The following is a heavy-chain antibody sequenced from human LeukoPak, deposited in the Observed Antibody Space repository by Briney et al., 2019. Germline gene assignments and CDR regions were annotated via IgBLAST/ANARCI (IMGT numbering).Heavy chain of an antibody. J-gene: IGHJ5*02. CDR3: ARRRLRVNWFDP. D-gene: IGHD4-17*01. V-gene: IGHV4-34*01. Sequence: SETLSLTCAVYGGSFSGYYWSWIRQPPGKGLEWIGEINHSGNTNYNPSLKSRVTISVDTSKNQISLKLSSVTAADTAVYNCARRRLRVNWFDPWGQGTLVTVSS. CDR2: INHSGNT. CDR1: GGSFSGYY.